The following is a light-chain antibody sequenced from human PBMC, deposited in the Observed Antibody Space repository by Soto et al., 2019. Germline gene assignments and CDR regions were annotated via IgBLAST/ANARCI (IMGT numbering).Light chain of an antibody. Sequence: EIVLTQSPGTLSLSPGERATLSCRASQSVRNNYLAWYQKRPGQDPRLLIYAASSRATGIPDRFSGIGSGTDFNLTIRRLQTEDCAVYECQQDYNLTFTFGPGTRLEIK. CDR1: QSVRNNY. CDR2: AAS. V-gene: IGKV3-20*01. J-gene: IGKJ5*01. CDR3: QQDYNLTFT.